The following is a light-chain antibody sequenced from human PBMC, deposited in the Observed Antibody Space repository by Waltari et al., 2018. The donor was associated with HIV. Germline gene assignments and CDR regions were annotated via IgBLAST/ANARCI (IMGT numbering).Light chain of an antibody. J-gene: IGLJ1*01. V-gene: IGLV2-14*01. CDR1: TSDVGGYNY. CDR2: EVS. CDR3: SSFSSSSTPYV. Sequence: QSGLTQPASVSGSPGQPLTISCPGTTSDVGGYNYVSWYQQPPGKAPKPILYEVSHRPSGVSNRFSGSKSGNTASLTISGLQPEDETDYYCSSFSSSSTPYVFGTGTKVTVL.